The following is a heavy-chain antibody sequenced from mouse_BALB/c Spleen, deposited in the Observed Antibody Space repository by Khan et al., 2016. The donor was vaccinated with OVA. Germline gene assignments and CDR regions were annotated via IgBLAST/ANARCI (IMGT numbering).Heavy chain of an antibody. D-gene: IGHD2-10*01. Sequence: QVQLKESGPGLVAPSQSLSITCTVSGFSLRNYGVNWVRQPPGKGLEWLGIIWAGGSTNYNSALMSKLSIRKDNAKSQVFLKRNSLQSDDTAMYYCARETAYYGNYEAMDYWGQGTSVTVSS. V-gene: IGHV2-9*02. J-gene: IGHJ4*01. CDR3: ARETAYYGNYEAMDY. CDR2: IWAGGST. CDR1: GFSLRNYG.